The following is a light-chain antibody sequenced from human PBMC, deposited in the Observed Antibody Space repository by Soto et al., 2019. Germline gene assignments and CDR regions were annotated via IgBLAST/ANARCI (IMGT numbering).Light chain of an antibody. CDR1: QSVRSD. V-gene: IGKV3-15*01. J-gene: IGKJ2*01. Sequence: EIVMTQSPATLSVSPGERATLSCRASQSVRSDLAWYQQKPGQAPRLLIYDASTRVTGIPARFSGSGSGTDFTLTISSLQSEDFAIYHCQQYNNWPPYTFGQGTKVDIK. CDR2: DAS. CDR3: QQYNNWPPYT.